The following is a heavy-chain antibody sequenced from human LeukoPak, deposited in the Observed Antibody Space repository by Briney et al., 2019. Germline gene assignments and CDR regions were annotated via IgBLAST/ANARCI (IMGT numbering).Heavy chain of an antibody. Sequence: ASVKVSCKASGYTFTSYYMHWVRQAPGQGLEWMGIINPSGGSTSYAQKFQGRVTMTRDISTSTDYLELSSLRSEDTAVYYCARVDFEQLAYFDYWGQGTLVTVSS. D-gene: IGHD6-6*01. CDR2: INPSGGST. J-gene: IGHJ4*02. CDR1: GYTFTSYY. CDR3: ARVDFEQLAYFDY. V-gene: IGHV1-46*01.